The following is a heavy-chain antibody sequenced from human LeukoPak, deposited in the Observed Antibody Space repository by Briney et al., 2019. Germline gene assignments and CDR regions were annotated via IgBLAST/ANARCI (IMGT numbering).Heavy chain of an antibody. CDR2: ISAYNGNT. Sequence: ASLKVSCKASGYTFSSYGISWVRQAPGQGLEWMGWISAYNGNTDFAQEFQGRVTMTTDTSTSTASMELRSLRSDDTAVYYCARDQGIYNHRIIDSWGQGTLVTVSS. J-gene: IGHJ4*02. CDR3: ARDQGIYNHRIIDS. D-gene: IGHD5-12*01. V-gene: IGHV1-18*01. CDR1: GYTFSSYG.